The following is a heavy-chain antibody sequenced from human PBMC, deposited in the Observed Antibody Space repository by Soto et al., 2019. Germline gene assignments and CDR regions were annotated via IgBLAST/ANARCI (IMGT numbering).Heavy chain of an antibody. V-gene: IGHV4-59*01. J-gene: IGHJ5*02. Sequence: PSETLSLTCTVSGGSISSYYWSWIRQPTGKGLEWIGYIYYSGSTNYNPSLKSRVTISVDTSKNQFSLKLSSVTAVGTAVYYCAREGRNWFDPWGQGTLVTVSS. CDR3: AREGRNWFDP. CDR1: GGSISSYY. CDR2: IYYSGST.